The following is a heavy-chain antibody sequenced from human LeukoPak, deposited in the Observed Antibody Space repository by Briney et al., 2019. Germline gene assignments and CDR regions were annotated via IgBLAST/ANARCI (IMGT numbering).Heavy chain of an antibody. V-gene: IGHV1-69*05. D-gene: IGHD2-15*01. CDR3: ARDRGSRRFDY. Sequence: SAKVSCKASGGTFSSYAISWVRQAPGQGLEWMGGIIPIFGTANYAQKFQGGVTITTDESTSTAYMELSSLRSEDTAVYYCARDRGSRRFDYWGQGTLVTVSS. J-gene: IGHJ4*02. CDR1: GGTFSSYA. CDR2: IIPIFGTA.